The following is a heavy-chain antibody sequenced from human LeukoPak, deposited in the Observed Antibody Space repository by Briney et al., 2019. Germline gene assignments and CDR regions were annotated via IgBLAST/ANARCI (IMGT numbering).Heavy chain of an antibody. Sequence: GGSLRLSCAASGFTFSSYGMHWVRQAPGKGLEWVAVIWYDGSNKYYADSVKGRFTISRDNSKNTLYLQMNSLRAEDTAVYYCARGGDYSGSYYGDYYYGMDVWGQGTTVTVSS. J-gene: IGHJ6*02. CDR1: GFTFSSYG. V-gene: IGHV3-33*01. CDR2: IWYDGSNK. CDR3: ARGGDYSGSYYGDYYYGMDV. D-gene: IGHD1-26*01.